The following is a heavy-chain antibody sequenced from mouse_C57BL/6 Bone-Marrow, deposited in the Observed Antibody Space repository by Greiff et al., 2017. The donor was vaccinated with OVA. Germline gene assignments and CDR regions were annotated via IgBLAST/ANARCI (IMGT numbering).Heavy chain of an antibody. CDR1: GFTFSDYG. D-gene: IGHD1-1*01. J-gene: IGHJ4*01. V-gene: IGHV5-17*01. CDR3: ANHYYGSSLYAMDY. CDR2: ISSGSSTI. Sequence: EVKVVESGGGLVKPGGSLKLSCAASGFTFSDYGMHWVRQAPEKGLEWVAYISSGSSTIYYADTVKGRFTISRDNAKNTLFLQMTSLRSEDTAMYYCANHYYGSSLYAMDYWGQGTSVTVSS.